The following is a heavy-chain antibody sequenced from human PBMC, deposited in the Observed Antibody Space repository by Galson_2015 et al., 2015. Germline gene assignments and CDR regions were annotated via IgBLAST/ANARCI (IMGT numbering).Heavy chain of an antibody. Sequence: SLRLSCAASGFTFSSYGMHWVRQAPGKGLEWVAVISYDGSNKYYADSVKGRFTISRDNSKNTLYLQMNSLRAEDTAVYYCAKANYYGSGYGMDVWGQGTTVTVSS. CDR2: ISYDGSNK. J-gene: IGHJ6*02. CDR3: AKANYYGSGYGMDV. CDR1: GFTFSSYG. V-gene: IGHV3-30*18. D-gene: IGHD3-10*01.